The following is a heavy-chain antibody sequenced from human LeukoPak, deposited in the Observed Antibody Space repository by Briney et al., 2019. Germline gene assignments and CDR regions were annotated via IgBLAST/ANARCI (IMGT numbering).Heavy chain of an antibody. CDR2: IYHSGST. CDR3: ARRYYYDISGYYYYYMDV. V-gene: IGHV4-38-2*02. CDR1: GYSISSGYY. Sequence: PSXXLSLTCTVSGYSISSGYYWGWIRPPPGKGLEWIGSIYHSGSTYYNPSLKSRVTISVDTSKNQFSLRLSSVTAADTAVYYCARRYYYDISGYYYYYMDVWGKGTTVTVSS. J-gene: IGHJ6*03. D-gene: IGHD3-22*01.